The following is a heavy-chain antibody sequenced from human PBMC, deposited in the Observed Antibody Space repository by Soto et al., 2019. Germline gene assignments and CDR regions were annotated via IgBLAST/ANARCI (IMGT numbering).Heavy chain of an antibody. CDR2: IYYSGRT. Sequence: QLQLQESGPGLVKPSETLSLTCTVSGGSISSSSYYWGWIRQPPGKGLEWIGSIYYSGRTYYNPSLKSRVTIPVDTSKNQFSLKLSAVTAADTAVYYCASRKYSSSPRDYWGQGTLVTVSS. V-gene: IGHV4-39*01. CDR1: GGSISSSSYY. D-gene: IGHD6-6*01. CDR3: ASRKYSSSPRDY. J-gene: IGHJ4*02.